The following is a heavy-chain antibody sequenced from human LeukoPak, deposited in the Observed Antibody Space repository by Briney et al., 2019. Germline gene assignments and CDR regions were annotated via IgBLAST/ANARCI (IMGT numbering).Heavy chain of an antibody. CDR1: GFTFDDYA. J-gene: IGHJ6*03. CDR3: AKDGGTSSRYFDWSNPNMDV. Sequence: GGSLRLSCAASGFTFDDYAMHWVRQAPGKGLEWVSLISWDGGSTYYADSVKGRFTISRDNSKNSLYLQMNSLRAEDTALYYCAKDGGTSSRYFDWSNPNMDVWGKGTTVTVSS. V-gene: IGHV3-43D*03. CDR2: ISWDGGST. D-gene: IGHD3-9*01.